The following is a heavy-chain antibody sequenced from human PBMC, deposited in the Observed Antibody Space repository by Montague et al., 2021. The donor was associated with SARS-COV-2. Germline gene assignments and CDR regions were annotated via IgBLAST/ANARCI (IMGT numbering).Heavy chain of an antibody. Sequence: SLRLSCAASGFTFGGYDMNWVRQAPGKGLEWVSAIGFGGDTYYLGSVKGRFIISRENAKNSLYLQMNSLRVGDTALYYCARGAEWISSSLSYYWGQVTLVTVFS. CDR1: GFTFGGYD. CDR3: ARGAEWISSSLSYY. J-gene: IGHJ4*02. V-gene: IGHV3-13*04. CDR2: IGFGGDT. D-gene: IGHD6-6*01.